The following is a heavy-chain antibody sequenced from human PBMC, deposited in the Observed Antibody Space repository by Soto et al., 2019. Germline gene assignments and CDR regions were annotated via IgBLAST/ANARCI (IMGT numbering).Heavy chain of an antibody. J-gene: IGHJ3*02. CDR1: GGSISSSSYY. Sequence: SETLSLTCTVSGGSISSSSYYWGWIRQPPGKGLEWIGSIYYSGSTYYNPSLKSRVTISVDTSKNQFSLKLSSVTAADTAVYYCARHPREYDILTGYYPRVDYAFDIWGQGTMVTVSS. D-gene: IGHD3-9*01. CDR2: IYYSGST. V-gene: IGHV4-39*01. CDR3: ARHPREYDILTGYYPRVDYAFDI.